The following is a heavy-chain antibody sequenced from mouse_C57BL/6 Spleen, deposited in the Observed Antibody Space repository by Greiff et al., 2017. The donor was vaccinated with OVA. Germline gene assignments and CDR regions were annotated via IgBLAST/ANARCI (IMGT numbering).Heavy chain of an antibody. D-gene: IGHD2-4*01. CDR3: ARPLMITDLLYAMDY. Sequence: QVQLKQSGAELVRPGASVKLSCKASGYTFTDYYINWVKQRPGQGLEWIARIYPGSGNTYYNEKFKGKATLTAEKSSSTAYMQLSSLTSEDSAVYFCARPLMITDLLYAMDYWGQGTSVTVSS. CDR1: GYTFTDYY. V-gene: IGHV1-76*01. CDR2: IYPGSGNT. J-gene: IGHJ4*01.